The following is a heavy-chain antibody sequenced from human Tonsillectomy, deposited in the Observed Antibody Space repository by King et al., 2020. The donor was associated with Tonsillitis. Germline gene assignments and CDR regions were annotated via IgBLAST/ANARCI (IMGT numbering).Heavy chain of an antibody. CDR3: ARDRAVAGIDY. CDR2: IYYRGST. Sequence: VQLQESGPGLVKPSETLSLTCTVSGCSISSYFWSWIRQPPGKGLEWIGYIYYRGSTNYNPSLKSRVTISVDTSKNQFSLKLSSVTAADTAVYYCARDRAVAGIDYWGQGTLVTVSS. D-gene: IGHD6-19*01. J-gene: IGHJ4*02. V-gene: IGHV4-59*01. CDR1: GCSISSYF.